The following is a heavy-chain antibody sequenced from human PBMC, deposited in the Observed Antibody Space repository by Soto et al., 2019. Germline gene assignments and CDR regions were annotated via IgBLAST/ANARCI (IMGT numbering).Heavy chain of an antibody. V-gene: IGHV3-64*02. CDR3: ARARCSSGQCYYFDY. CDR1: GFTFSSYN. Sequence: EVQLVESGEGLVQPGGSLRLSCAASGFTFSSYNIHWIRQAPGKGLEFVSAISRSGDRTYYADSVKGRFTITRDNSKNTVWLQMGSLRXXDXXXXYCARARCSSGQCYYFDYWGRGALVSVSS. CDR2: ISRSGDRT. J-gene: IGHJ4*02. D-gene: IGHD2-15*01.